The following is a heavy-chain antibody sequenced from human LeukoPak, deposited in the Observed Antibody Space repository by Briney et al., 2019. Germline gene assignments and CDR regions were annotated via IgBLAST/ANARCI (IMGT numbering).Heavy chain of an antibody. CDR1: GFTFSSYA. V-gene: IGHV3-30-3*01. D-gene: IGHD3-9*01. J-gene: IGHJ4*02. CDR3: AKDPSVDWLLGGFDY. Sequence: GGSLRLSCAASGFTFSSYAMHWVRQAPGKGLEWVAVISYDGSNKYYADSVKGRFTISRDNSKNTLYLQMNSLRAEDTAVYYCAKDPSVDWLLGGFDYWGQGTLVTVSS. CDR2: ISYDGSNK.